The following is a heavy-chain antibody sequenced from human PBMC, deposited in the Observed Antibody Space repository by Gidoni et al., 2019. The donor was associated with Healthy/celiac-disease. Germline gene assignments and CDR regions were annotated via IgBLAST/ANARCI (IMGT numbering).Heavy chain of an antibody. V-gene: IGHV3-64D*08. D-gene: IGHD5-12*01. Sequence: EVQLVESGGGLVPPGGSLSLSCSASGFTFSRFPMHWVRQAPGKGLEYVSAISSNGGSTYYADSVKGRFTISRDNSKNTLYLQMSSLRAEDTAVYYCVKVGMATIRGFGRGAFDIWGQGTMVTVSS. CDR2: ISSNGGST. CDR1: GFTFSRFP. CDR3: VKVGMATIRGFGRGAFDI. J-gene: IGHJ3*02.